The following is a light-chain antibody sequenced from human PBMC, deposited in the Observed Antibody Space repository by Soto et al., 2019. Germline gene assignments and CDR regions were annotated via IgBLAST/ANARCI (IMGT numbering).Light chain of an antibody. CDR2: GAS. V-gene: IGKV3-15*01. CDR1: QSISRN. CDR3: QQYNNWPRALT. Sequence: EIVMTQSADTLSVSPGERVTLSCRASQSISRNLAWYQQKPGQAPRLLIYGASTRAIGIPARFSGRGSGTEFTLTISRLQSEDSAVYYCQQYNNWPRALTFGGGTKVEI. J-gene: IGKJ4*01.